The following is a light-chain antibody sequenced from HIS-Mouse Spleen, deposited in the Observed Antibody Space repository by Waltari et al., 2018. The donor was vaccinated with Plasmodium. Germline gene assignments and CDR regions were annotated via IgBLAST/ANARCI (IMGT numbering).Light chain of an antibody. CDR2: DAA. Sequence: ELVLTQSPATLSLSPGERATLSCRASQIVSSYLAWYQQKPGQAPRLLIYDAANRATGIPARFSGSGSGTDFTLTISSLEPEDFAVYYCQQRSNWPRVLTFGGGTKVEIK. CDR3: QQRSNWPRVLT. CDR1: QIVSSY. J-gene: IGKJ4*01. V-gene: IGKV3-11*01.